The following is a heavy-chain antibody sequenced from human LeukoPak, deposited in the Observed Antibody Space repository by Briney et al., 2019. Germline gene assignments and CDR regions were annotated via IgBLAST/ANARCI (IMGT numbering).Heavy chain of an antibody. V-gene: IGHV6-1*01. J-gene: IGHJ4*02. CDR3: ARDYFSYSSSSGLDY. CDR1: GDSFSSNSAA. D-gene: IGHD6-6*01. CDR2: TYYRSKLYN. Sequence: SQTLSLTCAISGDSFSSNSAAWNWRRQSRSRGLEWLGSTYYRSKLYNDYAVAGKSQITINPDKYKNPFSLQLNSVTPEDTAVCYCARDYFSYSSSSGLDYWGQGTLVTVSS.